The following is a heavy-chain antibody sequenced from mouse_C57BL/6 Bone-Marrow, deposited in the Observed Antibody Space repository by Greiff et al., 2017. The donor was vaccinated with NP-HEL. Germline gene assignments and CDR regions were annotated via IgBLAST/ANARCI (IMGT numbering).Heavy chain of an antibody. Sequence: VQLQQSGAELVRPGTSVKVSCKASGYAFTNYLIEWVKQRPGQGLEWIGVINPGSGGTNYNEKFKGKATLTADKSSSTAYMQLSSLTSEDSAVYFCARERLWDYYAMDYWGQGTSVTVSS. CDR1: GYAFTNYL. V-gene: IGHV1-54*01. CDR2: INPGSGGT. CDR3: ARERLWDYYAMDY. D-gene: IGHD1-1*02. J-gene: IGHJ4*01.